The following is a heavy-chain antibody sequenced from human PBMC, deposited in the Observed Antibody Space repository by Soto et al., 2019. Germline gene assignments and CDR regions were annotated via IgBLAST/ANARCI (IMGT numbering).Heavy chain of an antibody. V-gene: IGHV1-3*01. D-gene: IGHD6-6*01. CDR3: ARDYLEQLVPNWYFDL. CDR2: INAGNGNT. J-gene: IGHJ2*01. Sequence: ASVKVSCKASGYTFTSYAMHWVRQAPGQRLEWMGWINAGNGNTKYSQKFQGRITITRDTSASTAYMELSSLRSEDTAVYYCARDYLEQLVPNWYFDLWGRGTLVTVSS. CDR1: GYTFTSYA.